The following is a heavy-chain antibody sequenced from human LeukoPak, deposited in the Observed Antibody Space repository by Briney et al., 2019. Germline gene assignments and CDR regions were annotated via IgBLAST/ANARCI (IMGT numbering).Heavy chain of an antibody. CDR3: ARDHGYYFDY. Sequence: GGSLRLSCAASGFTFSSYGMHWVRQAPGKGLEWVAFIRYDGSNKYYADSVKGRFTISRDNSKNTLYLQMNSLRAEDTAVYYCARDHGYYFDYWGQGTLVTVSS. J-gene: IGHJ4*02. CDR2: IRYDGSNK. V-gene: IGHV3-30*02. CDR1: GFTFSSYG.